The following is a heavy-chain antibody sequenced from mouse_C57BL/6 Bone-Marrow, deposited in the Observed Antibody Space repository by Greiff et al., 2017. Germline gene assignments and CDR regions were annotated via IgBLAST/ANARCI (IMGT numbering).Heavy chain of an antibody. Sequence: EVKLVESGGDLVKPGGSLKLSCAASGFTFSSYGMSWVRQTPDKRLEWVATISSGGSYTYYPDSVKGRFTIARDNAKNTLSLQMSSLKSEDTAMYYCARHPDYGGRWFAYWGQGTLVTVSA. J-gene: IGHJ3*01. V-gene: IGHV5-6*01. CDR2: ISSGGSYT. CDR1: GFTFSSYG. D-gene: IGHD2-4*01. CDR3: ARHPDYGGRWFAY.